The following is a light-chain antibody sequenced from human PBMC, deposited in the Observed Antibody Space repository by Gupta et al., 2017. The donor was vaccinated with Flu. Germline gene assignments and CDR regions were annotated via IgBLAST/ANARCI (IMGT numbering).Light chain of an antibody. CDR2: AAD. Sequence: DIQMTQSPSSLSASVGDRDTITCRASQGISNYLAWYQQKPGKVPELLIYAADTLQSGVPSRFSGSGSGTDFTLTISSLQPEDVATYYCQKDNRAPRTFGQGTRLEIK. CDR3: QKDNRAPRT. V-gene: IGKV1-27*01. J-gene: IGKJ5*01. CDR1: QGISNY.